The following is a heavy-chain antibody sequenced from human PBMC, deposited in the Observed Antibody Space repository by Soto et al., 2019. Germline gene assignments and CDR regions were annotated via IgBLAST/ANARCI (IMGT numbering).Heavy chain of an antibody. D-gene: IGHD6-13*01. CDR1: GFNFRGSS. J-gene: IGHJ4*02. Sequence: EVQLVESGGGLVKPGGSLRLSSAASGFNFRGSSMNWVRQTPGKRLEWVAAISDSGNYIKYADSVKGRFTISRDNAKNSLYLQMNSLRVEDTAVYYCASSSSYYYFNWGQGTLVTVSS. CDR2: ISDSGNYI. CDR3: ASSSSYYYFN. V-gene: IGHV3-21*06.